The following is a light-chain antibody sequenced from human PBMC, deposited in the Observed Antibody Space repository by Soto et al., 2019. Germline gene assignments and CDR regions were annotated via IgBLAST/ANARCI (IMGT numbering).Light chain of an antibody. CDR2: EVR. CDR1: SSDVGAYNY. V-gene: IGLV2-14*01. J-gene: IGLJ1*01. Sequence: QSALTQPASVSGSPGQSITISCTGTSSDVGAYNYVSWYQQYPGRAPKVIIFEVRKRPSGVSTRFSGSKSGDTDSLTISGLQAEDEADYYCSSYRSSTTFVFGTGTKVTVL. CDR3: SSYRSSTTFV.